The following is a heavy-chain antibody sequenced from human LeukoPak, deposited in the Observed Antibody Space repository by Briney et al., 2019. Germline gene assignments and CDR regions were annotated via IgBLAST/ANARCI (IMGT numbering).Heavy chain of an antibody. V-gene: IGHV4-38-2*01. J-gene: IGHJ3*02. D-gene: IGHD3-22*01. Sequence: SETLSLTCAVSGYSISSGYYWGWIRQPPGKGLEWIGSIYHSGSTYYNPSLKSRVTISVHTPKNQFSLKLTSVTAADTAVYFCARRVVTIGDDAFDIWGQGTMVTVSS. CDR1: GYSISSGYY. CDR2: IYHSGST. CDR3: ARRVVTIGDDAFDI.